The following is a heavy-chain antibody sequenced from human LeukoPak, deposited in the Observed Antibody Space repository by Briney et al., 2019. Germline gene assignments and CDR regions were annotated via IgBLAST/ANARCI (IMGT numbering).Heavy chain of an antibody. CDR3: ARVRKKQQLVFYFDY. D-gene: IGHD6-13*01. J-gene: IGHJ4*02. V-gene: IGHV1-69*13. CDR2: IIPIFGTA. CDR1: GGTFSSYA. Sequence: ASVKVSCKASGGTFSSYAISWMRQAPGQGLEWMGGIIPIFGTANYAQKFQGRVTITADESTSTAYMELSSLRSEDTAVYYCARVRKKQQLVFYFDYWGQGTLVTVSS.